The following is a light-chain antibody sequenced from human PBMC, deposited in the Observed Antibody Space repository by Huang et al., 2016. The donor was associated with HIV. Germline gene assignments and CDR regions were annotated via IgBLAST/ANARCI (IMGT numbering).Light chain of an antibody. Sequence: DIQMTQSPSSLSASVGDRVTITCRDSQSINTDLCWEQQQPGKAPKLLIYAASSLQSGVPSRFSGSGSGTDFSLTISSLQPEDFATYYCQQSHTTPLTFGGGSKVEIK. CDR1: QSINTD. CDR3: QQSHTTPLT. J-gene: IGKJ4*01. V-gene: IGKV1-39*01. CDR2: AAS.